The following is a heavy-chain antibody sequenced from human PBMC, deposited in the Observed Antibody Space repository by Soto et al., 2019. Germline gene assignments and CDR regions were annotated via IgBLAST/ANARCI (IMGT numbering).Heavy chain of an antibody. CDR2: IYYRGNT. CDR1: GGSISSDDYY. J-gene: IGHJ6*02. Sequence: TLSLTCTVSGGSISSDDYYWNWIHQRPGKGLECIGNIYYRGNTNYNPSLKSRIIMSMDMSENQFSLKLTSVTAADTAVYYCARGWDYYGMDVWGQGTTVTVSS. V-gene: IGHV4-31*03. D-gene: IGHD3-16*01. CDR3: ARGWDYYGMDV.